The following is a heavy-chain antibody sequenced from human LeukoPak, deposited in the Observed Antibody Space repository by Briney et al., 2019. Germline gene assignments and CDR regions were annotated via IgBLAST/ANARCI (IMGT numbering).Heavy chain of an antibody. J-gene: IGHJ4*02. V-gene: IGHV3-23*01. Sequence: GSLRLSCAASGFTFSTPAMTWVRQAPGKGLEWVSGISGSGATDYADSVKGRFTISRDNSKNTLYLQINSLRAEDTAVYYCAKDLNWGGRWGQGTLVTVSS. CDR1: GFTFSTPA. CDR2: ISGSGAT. CDR3: AKDLNWGGR. D-gene: IGHD7-27*01.